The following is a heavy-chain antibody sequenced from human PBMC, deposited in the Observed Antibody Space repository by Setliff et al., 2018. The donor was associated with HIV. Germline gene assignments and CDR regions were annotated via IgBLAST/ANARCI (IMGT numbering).Heavy chain of an antibody. J-gene: IGHJ3*02. Sequence: SETLSLTCAVYGGSLSGYYWSWIRQPPGKGLEWIGEIDHSGSTDDNPSLKSRLTISVDTSKNHFSLKLSSVTAADTAVYYCARAFCSSASCYGGGDAFDIWGQGTMVTVSS. D-gene: IGHD2-2*01. CDR3: ARAFCSSASCYGGGDAFDI. V-gene: IGHV4-34*09. CDR2: IDHSGST. CDR1: GGSLSGYY.